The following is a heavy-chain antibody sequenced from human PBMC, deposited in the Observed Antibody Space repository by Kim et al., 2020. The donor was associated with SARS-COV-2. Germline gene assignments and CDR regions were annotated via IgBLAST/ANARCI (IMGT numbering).Heavy chain of an antibody. J-gene: IGHJ6*02. CDR1: GGSFSGYY. Sequence: SETLSLTCAVYGGSFSGYYWSWIRQPPGKGLEWIGEINHSGSTNYNPSLKSRVTISVDTSKNQFSLKLSSVTAADTAVYYCARGRAGIAVADHWGVGYYYYGMDGWGQGTTVTVSS. CDR3: ARGRAGIAVADHWGVGYYYYGMDG. D-gene: IGHD6-19*01. V-gene: IGHV4-34*01. CDR2: INHSGST.